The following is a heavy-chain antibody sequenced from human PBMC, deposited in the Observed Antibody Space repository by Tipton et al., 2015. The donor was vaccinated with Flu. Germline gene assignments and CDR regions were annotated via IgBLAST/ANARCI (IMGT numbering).Heavy chain of an antibody. D-gene: IGHD3-22*01. V-gene: IGHV4-4*02. CDR1: GGSISMSNW. J-gene: IGHJ4*02. Sequence: GLVKPSGTLSLTCAVSGGSISMSNWWSWVRQPPGKGLEWIGEIYHSGSSNYNPSLRSRVIISLDTPKNQFSLELFSVTAADTAVYYCSRVEWDRYYADSSGYFYWGQGILVTVSS. CDR2: IYHSGSS. CDR3: SRVEWDRYYADSSGYFY.